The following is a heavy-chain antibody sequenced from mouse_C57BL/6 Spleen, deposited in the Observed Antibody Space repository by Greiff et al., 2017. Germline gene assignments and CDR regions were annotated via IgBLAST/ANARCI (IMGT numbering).Heavy chain of an antibody. J-gene: IGHJ4*01. D-gene: IGHD3-2*02. Sequence: VQLQQSGAELVKPGASVKISCKASGYAFSSYWMNWVKQRPGKGLEWIGQIYPGDGDTNYNGKFKGKATLTADKSSSTAYMQLSSLTSEDSAVYFCARRELRHAMDYWGQGTSVTVSS. V-gene: IGHV1-80*01. CDR1: GYAFSSYW. CDR3: ARRELRHAMDY. CDR2: IYPGDGDT.